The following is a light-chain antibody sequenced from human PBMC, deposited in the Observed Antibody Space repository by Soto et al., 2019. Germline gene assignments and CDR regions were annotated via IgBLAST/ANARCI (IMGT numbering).Light chain of an antibody. V-gene: IGLV2-14*01. CDR1: SSDVGDYNY. Sequence: QSVLTQPASVSGSPGQSITISCTGTSSDVGDYNYVSWYQHHPGKAPKLMIYEVSNRPSGVSTRFSGSKSGNTASLTISGLQAEDEADYYCSSYTSSSTVVFGGGTKLTVL. CDR2: EVS. CDR3: SSYTSSSTVV. J-gene: IGLJ2*01.